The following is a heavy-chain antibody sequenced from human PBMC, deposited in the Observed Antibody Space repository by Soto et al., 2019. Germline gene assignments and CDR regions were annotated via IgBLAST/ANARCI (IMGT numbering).Heavy chain of an antibody. CDR3: VKSYDSSSYYFDY. J-gene: IGHJ4*02. Sequence: GGSLRLSCEASGLTFSSYAMSGVRQVPGKGLEWVSAISGSGGSTYYADSVKGRFTISRDNSKNTLYLQMNSLRAEDTAVYYCVKSYDSSSYYFDYWGQGTLVTVSS. D-gene: IGHD6-6*01. CDR1: GLTFSSYA. V-gene: IGHV3-23*01. CDR2: ISGSGGST.